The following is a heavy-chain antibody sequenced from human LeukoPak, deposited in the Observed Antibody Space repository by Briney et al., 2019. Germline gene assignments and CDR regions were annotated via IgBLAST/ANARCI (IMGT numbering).Heavy chain of an antibody. Sequence: GGSLRLSCAASGFTVSSNYMSWVRQAPGKGLEWVANIKQDGSEKYYVDSVKGRFTISRDNAKNSLYLQMNSLGAEDTAVYYCARAGGTYYGIAFDIWGQGTMVTVSS. CDR3: ARAGGTYYGIAFDI. V-gene: IGHV3-7*01. D-gene: IGHD1-26*01. CDR1: GFTVSSNY. J-gene: IGHJ3*02. CDR2: IKQDGSEK.